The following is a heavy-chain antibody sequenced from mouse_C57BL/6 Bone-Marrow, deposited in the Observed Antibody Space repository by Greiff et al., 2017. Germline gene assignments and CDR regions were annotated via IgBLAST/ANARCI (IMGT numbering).Heavy chain of an antibody. CDR2: IHPNSGST. J-gene: IGHJ3*01. CDR1: GYTFTSYW. Sequence: QVQLQQPGAELVKPGASVKLSCKASGYTFTSYWMHWVKQRPGQGLEWIGMIHPNSGSTNYNEKFKSKATLTVDKSSSTAYVQLSSLTSEDSAVYYCARSGGSSLFAYWGQGTLVTVSA. D-gene: IGHD1-1*01. CDR3: ARSGGSSLFAY. V-gene: IGHV1-64*01.